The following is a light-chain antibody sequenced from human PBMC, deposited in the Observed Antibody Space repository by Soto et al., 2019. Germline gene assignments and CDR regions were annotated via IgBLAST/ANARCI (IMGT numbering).Light chain of an antibody. CDR2: AAS. V-gene: IGKV1-27*01. CDR3: QKYNRAPYT. Sequence: DIQMTQSPSSLSVSVGGRVTITCRASQVIGNFLAWYQQKPGKAPKLLIYAASTLQSGAPSRFSGSGSGTDFTLTISSLQPEDVATYYCQKYNRAPYTFGQGTKLEIK. J-gene: IGKJ2*01. CDR1: QVIGNF.